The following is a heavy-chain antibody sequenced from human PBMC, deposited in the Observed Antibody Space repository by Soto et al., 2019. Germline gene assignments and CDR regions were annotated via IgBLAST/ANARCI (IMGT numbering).Heavy chain of an antibody. CDR2: IKEDGSEK. CDR3: ARDER. D-gene: IGHD1-1*01. Sequence: GGSLRLSCAASGFTFSSHWMSWVRQAPGKGLEWVANIKEDGSEKDYVDPVKGRFTISRDNAKNSLFLQMNSLRAEDTAVYYCARDERWGQGTLVTVSS. CDR1: GFTFSSHW. V-gene: IGHV3-7*01. J-gene: IGHJ4*02.